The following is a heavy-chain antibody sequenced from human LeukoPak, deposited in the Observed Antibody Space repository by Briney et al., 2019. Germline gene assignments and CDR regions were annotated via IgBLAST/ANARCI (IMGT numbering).Heavy chain of an antibody. V-gene: IGHV4-61*02. D-gene: IGHD1-20*01. Sequence: SETLSLTCTVSGGSISSGSYYWNWIRQPAGKGLEWIGRIYSSGSTNYNPSLKSRVTISVDTSKNQFSLKLSSVTAADTAVYYCASNGITGTTENYYYYYYMDVWGKGTTVTISS. CDR1: GGSISSGSYY. CDR2: IYSSGST. CDR3: ASNGITGTTENYYYYYYMDV. J-gene: IGHJ6*03.